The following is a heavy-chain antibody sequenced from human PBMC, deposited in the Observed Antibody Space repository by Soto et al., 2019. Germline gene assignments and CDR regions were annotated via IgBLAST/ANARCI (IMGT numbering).Heavy chain of an antibody. Sequence: SETLSLTCTVSGGSVSSGSYYWSWIRQPPGKGLEWIGYIYYSGSTNYNPSLKSRVTISVDTSKNQFSLKLSSVTAADTAVYYCARAPNYYDSSGYYVVGIDYWGQGTLVTVSS. D-gene: IGHD3-22*01. CDR1: GGSVSSGSYY. J-gene: IGHJ4*02. CDR2: IYYSGST. V-gene: IGHV4-61*01. CDR3: ARAPNYYDSSGYYVVGIDY.